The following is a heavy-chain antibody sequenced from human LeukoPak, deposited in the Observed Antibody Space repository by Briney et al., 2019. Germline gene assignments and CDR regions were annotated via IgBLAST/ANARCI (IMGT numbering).Heavy chain of an antibody. CDR1: GFTFSSYA. CDR3: TTAWHYDGSAYSNFDY. J-gene: IGHJ4*02. V-gene: IGHV3-23*01. CDR2: ISGSGGST. Sequence: PGGSLRLSCAASGFTFSSYAMSWVRQAPGKGLEWVSAISGSGGSTYYADSVKGRFTISRDNSKNTLYLQMNSLKTEDTAVYYCTTAWHYDGSAYSNFDYWGQGTLVTVSS. D-gene: IGHD3-22*01.